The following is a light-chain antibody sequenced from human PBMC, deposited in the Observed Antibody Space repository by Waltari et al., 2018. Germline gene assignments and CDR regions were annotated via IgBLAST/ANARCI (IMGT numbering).Light chain of an antibody. CDR3: QQSYSTRFT. Sequence: DIQMTQSPSSVSAAVGERVTITCRASQSISSYLNWYQQKPGKAPKLLIYAASSLQSGVPSRFSGSGSGTDFTLTISSLQPEDFATYYCQQSYSTRFTFGPGTKVDIK. J-gene: IGKJ3*01. CDR1: QSISSY. V-gene: IGKV1-39*01. CDR2: AAS.